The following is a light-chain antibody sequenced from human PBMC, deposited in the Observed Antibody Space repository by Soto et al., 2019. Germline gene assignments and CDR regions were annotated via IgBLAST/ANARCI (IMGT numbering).Light chain of an antibody. CDR1: SGLSNYA. CDR3: QTWGTGIQGV. Sequence: QPVLTQSPSASASLGASVKLTCTLSSGLSNYAIAWHQQQPDKGPRCLMKVNSDGSHSKGDGIPDRFSGSSSGAERYLTISSLQSEDEADYYCQTWGTGIQGVFGGGTKVTVL. V-gene: IGLV4-69*01. J-gene: IGLJ3*02. CDR2: VNSDGSH.